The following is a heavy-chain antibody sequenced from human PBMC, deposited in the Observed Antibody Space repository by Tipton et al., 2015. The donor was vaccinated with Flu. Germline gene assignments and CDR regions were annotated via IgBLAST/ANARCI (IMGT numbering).Heavy chain of an antibody. J-gene: IGHJ6*03. D-gene: IGHD1-7*01. CDR3: ARDGYNWNYSQYYYYMDV. Sequence: SLRLSCAASGFTFSSYSMNWVRQAPGKGLEWVSSISSSSSYIYYADSVKGRFTISRDNAKNSLYLQMNSLRAEDTAVYYCARDGYNWNYSQYYYYMDVWGKGTTVTVSS. V-gene: IGHV3-21*01. CDR2: ISSSSSYI. CDR1: GFTFSSYS.